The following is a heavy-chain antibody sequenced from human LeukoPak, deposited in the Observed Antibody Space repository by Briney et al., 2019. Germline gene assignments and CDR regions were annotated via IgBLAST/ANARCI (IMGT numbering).Heavy chain of an antibody. V-gene: IGHV3-48*01. CDR3: AKDFRAKSGSGSYGWFDP. J-gene: IGHJ5*02. CDR2: ISRSGSTK. Sequence: GGSLRLSCAASGFTFSTYWMGWVRQAPGKGLEWVSSISRSGSTKYYADSVKGRFTISRDNSKNTLYLQMNSLRADDTAVYYCAKDFRAKSGSGSYGWFDPWGQGTLVTVSS. D-gene: IGHD3-10*01. CDR1: GFTFSTYW.